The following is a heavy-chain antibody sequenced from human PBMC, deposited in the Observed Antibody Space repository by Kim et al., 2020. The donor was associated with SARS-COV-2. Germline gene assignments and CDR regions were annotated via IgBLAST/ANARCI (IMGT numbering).Heavy chain of an antibody. V-gene: IGHV3-43D*03. D-gene: IGHD3-10*01. J-gene: IGHJ6*02. CDR3: AKGIGGFGVYYYGMDV. Sequence: SVKGRFTLSRDNSKNSLYLKMNSLRAEDTALYYCAKGIGGFGVYYYGMDVWGQGTTVTVSS.